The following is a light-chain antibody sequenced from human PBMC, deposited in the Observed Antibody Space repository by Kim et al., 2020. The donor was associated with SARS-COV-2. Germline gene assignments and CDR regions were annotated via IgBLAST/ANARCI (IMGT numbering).Light chain of an antibody. CDR2: DVS. J-gene: IGLJ3*02. Sequence: QSALTQPASVSGSPGQSITISCTGTSSDVGGYNYVSWYQQHPGKAPKLMIYDVSKRPSGVSNRFSGSKSGNTASLTISGLQAEDEADYYCSSYTSSSTWVFGRDPADRP. CDR1: SSDVGGYNY. V-gene: IGLV2-14*01. CDR3: SSYTSSSTWV.